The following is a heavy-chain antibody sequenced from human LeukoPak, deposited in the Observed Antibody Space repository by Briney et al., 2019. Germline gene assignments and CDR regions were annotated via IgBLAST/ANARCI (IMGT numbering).Heavy chain of an antibody. J-gene: IGHJ3*02. V-gene: IGHV1-46*01. CDR2: INPSGGST. D-gene: IGHD3-22*01. CDR3: ARDRPYYYDSSGYSPDAFDI. CDR1: GYTFTSYY. Sequence: ASVKVSCKASGYTFTSYYMHWVRQAPGQGLEWMGIINPSGGSTSYAQKFQGRVTMTRDTSTSTVYMELSSLRSEDTAVYYCARDRPYYYDSSGYSPDAFDIWGQGTMVTVSS.